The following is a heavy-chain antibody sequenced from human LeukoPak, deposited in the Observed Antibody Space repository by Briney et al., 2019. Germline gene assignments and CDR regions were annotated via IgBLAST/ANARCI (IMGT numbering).Heavy chain of an antibody. J-gene: IGHJ4*02. CDR3: ARGFRGWYAEGFDY. CDR2: IKQDGSEK. V-gene: IGHV3-7*01. CDR1: GFSFSSYW. D-gene: IGHD6-19*01. Sequence: GGSLRLSCAASGFSFSSYWMSWVRQAPGKGLEWVANIKQDGSEKYYVDSVKGRFTISRDNAKNSLYLQMNSLGAEDTAVYYCARGFRGWYAEGFDYWGQGTVVTVSS.